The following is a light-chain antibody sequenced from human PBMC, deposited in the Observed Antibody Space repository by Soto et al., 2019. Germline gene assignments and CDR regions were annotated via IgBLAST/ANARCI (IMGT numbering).Light chain of an antibody. J-gene: IGKJ2*01. CDR3: QSYNDWPFA. Sequence: DIVLPQSPATLSVSPGDRVTLSCRASESLFGFLAWYQQKPGQAPRLLMYGVSTRATGIPPRFSGGGSATDFTLTISSLQSVDSAFYFCQSYNDWPFASGLGTRLEI. CDR2: GVS. CDR1: ESLFGF. V-gene: IGKV3-15*01.